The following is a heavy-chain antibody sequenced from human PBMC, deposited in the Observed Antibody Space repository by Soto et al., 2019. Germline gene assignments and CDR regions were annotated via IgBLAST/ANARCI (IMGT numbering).Heavy chain of an antibody. D-gene: IGHD2-2*01. CDR2: INPNSGGT. CDR3: ARSAVPIVVVPAARSWFDP. J-gene: IGHJ5*02. V-gene: IGHV1-2*04. Sequence: VSCKASGYTFTTYYMHGVRQAPGQGLEWMGWINPNSGGTNYAQKFQGWVTMTRDTSISTAYMELSRLRSDDTAVYYCARSAVPIVVVPAARSWFDPWGQGTLVTVSS. CDR1: GYTFTTYY.